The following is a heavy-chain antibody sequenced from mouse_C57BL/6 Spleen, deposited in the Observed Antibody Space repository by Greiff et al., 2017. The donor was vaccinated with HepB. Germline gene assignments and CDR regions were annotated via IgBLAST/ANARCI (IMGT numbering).Heavy chain of an antibody. J-gene: IGHJ4*01. V-gene: IGHV14-1*01. Sequence: VQLKVSGAELVRPGASVKLSCTASGFNIKDYYMHWVKQRPEQGLEWIGRIDPEDGDTEYAPKFQGKATMTADTSSNTAYLQLSSLTSEDTAVYYCTRAAWDGDSMDYWGQGTSVTVSS. D-gene: IGHD6-1*01. CDR2: IDPEDGDT. CDR1: GFNIKDYY. CDR3: TRAAWDGDSMDY.